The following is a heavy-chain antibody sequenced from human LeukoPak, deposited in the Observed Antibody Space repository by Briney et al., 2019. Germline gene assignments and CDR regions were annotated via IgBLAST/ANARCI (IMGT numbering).Heavy chain of an antibody. D-gene: IGHD5-24*01. J-gene: IGHJ6*04. V-gene: IGHV1-2*06. CDR2: INPNSGGT. CDR3: ARGRWEAGYNKWGLMDV. Sequence: EASVKVSCKASGYTFTGYYMHWVRQAPGQGREWMGRINPNSGGTNYAQKFQGRVTMTRDTSISTTYMELSRLRYDDTAVYYCARGRWEAGYNKWGLMDVWGKGTTVTVSS. CDR1: GYTFTGYY.